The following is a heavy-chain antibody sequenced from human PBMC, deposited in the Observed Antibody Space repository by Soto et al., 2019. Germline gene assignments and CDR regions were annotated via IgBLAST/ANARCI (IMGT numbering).Heavy chain of an antibody. D-gene: IGHD4-17*01. CDR2: MNPNSGNT. J-gene: IGHJ5*02. V-gene: IGHV1-8*01. CDR1: GYTFTSYD. Sequence: QVQLVQSGAEVKKPGASVKVSCKASGYTFTSYDINWVRQATGQGLEWMGWMNPNSGNTDYAQKFQGRVTMTRNTSISTAYMELSSLRSEDTAVYYCARGQWDYGDYEDWFDPWGQGTLVTVSS. CDR3: ARGQWDYGDYEDWFDP.